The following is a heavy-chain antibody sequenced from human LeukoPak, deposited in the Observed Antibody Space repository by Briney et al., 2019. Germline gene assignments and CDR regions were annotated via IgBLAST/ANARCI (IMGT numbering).Heavy chain of an antibody. Sequence: GGSLRLSCAASGFTFSDYYMSWVRQAPGKGLEWVSVIYSGGSTYYADSVKGRFTISRDNSKNTLYLQMNSLRAEDTAVYYCARDSAWGVWSGSFQHWGQGTLVTVSS. CDR2: IYSGGST. V-gene: IGHV3-66*02. CDR3: ARDSAWGVWSGSFQH. D-gene: IGHD3-3*01. J-gene: IGHJ1*01. CDR1: GFTFSDYY.